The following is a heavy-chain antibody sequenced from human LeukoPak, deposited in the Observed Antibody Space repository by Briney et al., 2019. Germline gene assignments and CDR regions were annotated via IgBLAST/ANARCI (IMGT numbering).Heavy chain of an antibody. D-gene: IGHD4-23*01. CDR1: GFTVTSNF. CDR2: IHSGGAT. J-gene: IGHJ4*02. V-gene: IGHV3-66*01. Sequence: GGSLRLSCAASGFTVTSNFMSWVRQAPGKGLEWVSVIHSGGATYYADSVKGRFTISRDISKNALYLQMNSLRGDDTAVYYCAGSAVTNLDSWGQGNLVTVSS. CDR3: AGSAVTNLDS.